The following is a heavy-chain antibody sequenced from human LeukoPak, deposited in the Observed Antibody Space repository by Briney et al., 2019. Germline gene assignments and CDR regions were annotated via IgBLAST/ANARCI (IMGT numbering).Heavy chain of an antibody. CDR2: ISAYNGNT. D-gene: IGHD2-2*01. CDR1: GYTFTDNG. J-gene: IGHJ4*02. CDR3: ARYGGLGWGYCSSTSCSPFDY. Sequence: ASVKVSCKASGYTFTDNGLGWVRQAPGQGLEWMGWISAYNGNTNYAQNLQGRVTMTTDTSTSTAYMELGSLISDDTAMYYCARYGGLGWGYCSSTSCSPFDYWGQGTLVTASS. V-gene: IGHV1-18*01.